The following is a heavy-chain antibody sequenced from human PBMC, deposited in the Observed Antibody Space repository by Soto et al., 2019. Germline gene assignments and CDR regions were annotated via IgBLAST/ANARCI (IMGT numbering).Heavy chain of an antibody. CDR2: IYHSETT. CDR1: GGSIGNYY. Sequence: SETLSLTCSVSGGSIGNYYWSWIRQSPGKGLEWIGFIYHSETTNYNPSLKSRVTMSVDTPKNLFSLKLSSVTAADTAVYYCARSPYTAMVFDYYGMDVWGQGTTVTVSS. J-gene: IGHJ6*02. D-gene: IGHD5-18*01. CDR3: ARSPYTAMVFDYYGMDV. V-gene: IGHV4-59*08.